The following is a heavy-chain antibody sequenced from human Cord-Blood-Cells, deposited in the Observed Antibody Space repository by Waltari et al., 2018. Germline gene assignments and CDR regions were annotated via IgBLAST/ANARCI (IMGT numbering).Heavy chain of an antibody. CDR2: INHSGST. D-gene: IGHD6-13*01. V-gene: IGHV4-34*01. CDR1: GGSFSGYS. J-gene: IGHJ3*02. CDR3: ARVAAARAFDI. Sequence: QVQLQQWGAGLLKPSETLSLTCAVYGGSFSGYSCSWIRQPPGKGLEWIGEINHSGSTNYNPSLKSRVTISVDTSKNQFSLKLSSVTAADTAVYYCARVAAARAFDIWGQGTMVTVSS.